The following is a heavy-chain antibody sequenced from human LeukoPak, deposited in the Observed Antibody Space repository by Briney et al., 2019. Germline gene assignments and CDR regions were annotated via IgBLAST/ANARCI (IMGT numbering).Heavy chain of an antibody. Sequence: GESLRLSCAASGFTVSSNYMSWVRQAPGKRLEWVSVINGGGSTYYADSVKGRFTISRDNSENTLYLQMNSLRAADTAVYYCVRGGWNVDFDYWGQGTLVTVSS. J-gene: IGHJ4*02. CDR1: GFTVSSNY. V-gene: IGHV3-53*01. D-gene: IGHD1-1*01. CDR2: INGGGST. CDR3: VRGGWNVDFDY.